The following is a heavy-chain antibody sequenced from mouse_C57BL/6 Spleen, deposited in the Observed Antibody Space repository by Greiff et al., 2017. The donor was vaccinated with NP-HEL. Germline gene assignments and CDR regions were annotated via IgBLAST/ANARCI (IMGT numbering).Heavy chain of an antibody. CDR3: AREREKTAQATYAMDY. Sequence: DVQLQESGPGLVKPSQSLSLTCSVTGYSITSGYYWNWIRQFPGNKLEWMGYISYDGSNNYNPSLKNRISITRDTSKNQFFLKLNSVTTEDTATYYCAREREKTAQATYAMDYWGQGTSVTVSS. V-gene: IGHV3-6*01. D-gene: IGHD3-2*02. CDR1: GYSITSGYY. CDR2: ISYDGSN. J-gene: IGHJ4*01.